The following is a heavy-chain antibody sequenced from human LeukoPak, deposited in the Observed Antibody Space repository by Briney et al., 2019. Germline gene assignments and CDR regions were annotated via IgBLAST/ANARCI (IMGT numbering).Heavy chain of an antibody. V-gene: IGHV4-39*07. CDR2: IYYSGST. Sequence: SETLSLTCTVSGGSISSSSYYWGWIRQPPGKGLEWIGSIYYSGSTYYNPSLKSRVTISVDTSKNQFSLKLSSVTAADTAVYYCARGSGGSDYFDYWGQGTLVTVSS. D-gene: IGHD2-15*01. CDR3: ARGSGGSDYFDY. CDR1: GGSISSSSYY. J-gene: IGHJ4*02.